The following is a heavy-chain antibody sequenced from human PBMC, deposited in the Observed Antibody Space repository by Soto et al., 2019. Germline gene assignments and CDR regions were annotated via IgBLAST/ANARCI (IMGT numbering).Heavy chain of an antibody. V-gene: IGHV4-61*01. CDR2: IYYSGST. CDR3: ARAVFGDFWSGYSNVGYYYYGMDV. CDR1: GGSVSSGSYY. Sequence: PSETLSLTCTVSGGSVSSGSYYWSWIRQPPGKGLEWIGYIYYSGSTNYNPSLKSRVTISVDTSKNQFSLRLSSVIAADTAVYYCARAVFGDFWSGYSNVGYYYYGMDVWGQGTTVTVSS. D-gene: IGHD3-3*01. J-gene: IGHJ6*02.